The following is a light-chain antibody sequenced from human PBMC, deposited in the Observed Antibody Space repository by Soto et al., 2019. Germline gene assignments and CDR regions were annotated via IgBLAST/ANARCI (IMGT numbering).Light chain of an antibody. Sequence: DIQMTQSPSTLSASVGDRVTITCRATQSFNNWLAWYQQKPGKAPKLLIYKASSLESGVPSRFSGSGSGTEFTLTISRLQPDDFATYYCQQYNSWTFGQGTKVEIK. V-gene: IGKV1-5*03. CDR3: QQYNSWT. CDR2: KAS. J-gene: IGKJ1*01. CDR1: QSFNNW.